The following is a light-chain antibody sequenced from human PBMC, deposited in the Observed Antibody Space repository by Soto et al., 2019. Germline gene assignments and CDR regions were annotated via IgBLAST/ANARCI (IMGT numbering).Light chain of an antibody. Sequence: SYELTHPPSVSVPPGQTASITCSGDNLGDKYVSWYHQKPGQSPVLVMYQDRQRPSGIPERFSGSNSGNTATLTISETQAMDEGDYYCQAWHGDAVVFGGGTQLTVL. J-gene: IGLJ2*01. CDR1: NLGDKY. V-gene: IGLV3-1*01. CDR2: QDR. CDR3: QAWHGDAVV.